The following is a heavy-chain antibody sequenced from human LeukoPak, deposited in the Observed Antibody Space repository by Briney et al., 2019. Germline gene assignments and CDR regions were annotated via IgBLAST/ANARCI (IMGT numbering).Heavy chain of an antibody. CDR3: ARWSGLHFDY. J-gene: IGHJ4*02. D-gene: IGHD3-3*01. CDR2: IGTAGDT. CDR1: GFTFSSYD. Sequence: GGSLRLSCAASGFTFSSYDMHWVRQATGKGLEWVSAIGTAGDTYYPGSVKGRLTISRENAKNSLYLQMNSLRAEDTAVYYCARWSGLHFDYWGQGTLVTVSS. V-gene: IGHV3-13*01.